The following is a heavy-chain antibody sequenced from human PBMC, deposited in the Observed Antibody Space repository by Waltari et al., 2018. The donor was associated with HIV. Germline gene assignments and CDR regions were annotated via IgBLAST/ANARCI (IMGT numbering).Heavy chain of an antibody. J-gene: IGHJ4*02. Sequence: EVQLLESGGGLVQPGESLRLSCAASGFIFSSYAMSWVRQAPGKGPELVSVIHYCGGSSFYPDPVKGRFTISRDNSKKTLYLQLNSLRAQDTAIYYCAKLAGDSELDYWGQGTLVIVSS. V-gene: IGHV3-23*03. CDR2: IHYCGGSS. D-gene: IGHD4-17*01. CDR3: AKLAGDSELDY. CDR1: GFIFSSYA.